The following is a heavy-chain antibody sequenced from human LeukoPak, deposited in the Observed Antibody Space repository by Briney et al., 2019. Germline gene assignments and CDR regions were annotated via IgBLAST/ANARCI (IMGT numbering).Heavy chain of an antibody. CDR2: TYYRSKWLN. V-gene: IGHV6-1*01. J-gene: IGHJ4*02. CDR3: AREEITAAGRSLDY. D-gene: IGHD6-13*01. Sequence: SQTLSLTCAISGDSVSSNSAIWNWVRQSPSRGLEWLGRTYYRSKWLNDSAVSVKSRITVNPDTSKNQFSLKLSSVSAADTAVYYCAREEITAAGRSLDYWGQGTLVTVSS. CDR1: GDSVSSNSAI.